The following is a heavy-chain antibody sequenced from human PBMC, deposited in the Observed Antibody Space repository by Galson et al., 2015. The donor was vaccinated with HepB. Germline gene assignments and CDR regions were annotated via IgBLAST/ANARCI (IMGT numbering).Heavy chain of an antibody. CDR3: AKNDNYDFWSGYPKGYYYYMDV. CDR1: GFTFSSYG. Sequence: SLRLSCAASGFTFSSYGMHWVRQAPGKGLEWVAVISHDGSNKYYADSVKGRFTISRDNSKNTLYLQMNSLRAEDTAVYYCAKNDNYDFWSGYPKGYYYYMDVWGKGTTVTVSS. J-gene: IGHJ6*03. CDR2: ISHDGSNK. D-gene: IGHD3-3*01. V-gene: IGHV3-30*18.